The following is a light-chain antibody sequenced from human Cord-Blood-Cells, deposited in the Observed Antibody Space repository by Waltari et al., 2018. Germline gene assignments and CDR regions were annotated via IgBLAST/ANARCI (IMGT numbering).Light chain of an antibody. CDR1: SSDVGGYNY. V-gene: IGLV2-11*01. J-gene: IGLJ2*01. CDR3: CSDAGSYNVV. CDR2: DVS. Sequence: QSALTQPRSVSGSPGQSVTISCTGTSSDVGGYNYVSWYQQHPGKAPNLMIYDVSKRPSGVPDRFSGSKSGNTASLTISGLQAEDEADYYCCSDAGSYNVVFGGGTKLTVL.